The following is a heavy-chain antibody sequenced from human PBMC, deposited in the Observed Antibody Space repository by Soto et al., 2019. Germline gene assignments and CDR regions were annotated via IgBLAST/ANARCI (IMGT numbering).Heavy chain of an antibody. D-gene: IGHD3-10*01. CDR1: LVSISSGDW. Sequence: QVQLQESGPGLVEPSGTLSLTCAVSLVSISSGDWWSWVRQSPERGLEYIGEISHSGTTNYNPSLSSRVTISLDASKNQFSLKLTSVTAADTAAYYCATKKVPTPGTDWGQGTLVIVSS. V-gene: IGHV4-4*02. CDR3: ATKKVPTPGTD. J-gene: IGHJ4*02. CDR2: ISHSGTT.